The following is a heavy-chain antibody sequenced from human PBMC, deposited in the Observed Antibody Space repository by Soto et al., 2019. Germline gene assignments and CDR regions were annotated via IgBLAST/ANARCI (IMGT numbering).Heavy chain of an antibody. CDR3: ATDIPRTVVPYFDS. CDR1: GGTFSKYV. J-gene: IGHJ4*02. Sequence: QVQLVQSGAEVKKPGSWVTVSCKASGGTFSKYVVNWVRQAPGQGLVWMGRIIPISGAANYAQKFQGRVRITADKSTSTSYMELSSLRSEDTAVYYYATDIPRTVVPYFDSWGQGTLVTVSS. V-gene: IGHV1-69*06. CDR2: IIPISGAA. D-gene: IGHD2-21*01.